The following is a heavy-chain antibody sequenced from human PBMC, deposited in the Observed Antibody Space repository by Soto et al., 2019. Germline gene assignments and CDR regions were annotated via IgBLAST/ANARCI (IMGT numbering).Heavy chain of an antibody. V-gene: IGHV3-30*04. CDR1: GFTFSGYA. D-gene: IGHD2-21*01. CDR2: ISFRGREI. J-gene: IGHJ6*02. Sequence: QVQLVESGGGIVQPGRSLRLSCTASGFTFSGYAFHWVRQAPGKGLEWVALISFRGREISYADSVKGRFTVSRDNPEKSANVQMDYLTTQDTAEYVSAREYCGMTFCSHHEDPQYMEYDEIDVWGQGPKVTVSS. CDR3: AREYCGMTFCSHHEDPQYMEYDEIDV.